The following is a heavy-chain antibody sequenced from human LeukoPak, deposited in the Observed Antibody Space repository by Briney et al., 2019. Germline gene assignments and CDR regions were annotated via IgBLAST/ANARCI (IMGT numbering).Heavy chain of an antibody. V-gene: IGHV4-34*01. Sequence: SETLSLTCAVYGGSFSGYSWSWIRQPPGKGLEWIGEINQSGSTNYNPSLKSRVTISVDTSKNQFSLKLSSVTAADTAVYYCARRWLQFWRAFDIWGQGTMVTVSS. D-gene: IGHD5-24*01. CDR1: GGSFSGYS. CDR3: ARRWLQFWRAFDI. CDR2: INQSGST. J-gene: IGHJ3*02.